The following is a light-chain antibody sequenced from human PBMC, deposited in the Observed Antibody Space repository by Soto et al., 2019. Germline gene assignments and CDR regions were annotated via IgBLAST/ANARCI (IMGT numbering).Light chain of an antibody. J-gene: IGKJ3*01. CDR1: QSISTY. CDR2: GAS. CDR3: QQSYSTRRIT. V-gene: IGKV1-39*01. Sequence: DIQMTQSPSSLSASVGDRVTITFRASQSISTYLTWYQQKPRKAPKLLIYGASRLQSGVPSRFSGSGSGTNFTLTIGNLQPEDFATYYCQQSYSTRRITFGPGSKVDI.